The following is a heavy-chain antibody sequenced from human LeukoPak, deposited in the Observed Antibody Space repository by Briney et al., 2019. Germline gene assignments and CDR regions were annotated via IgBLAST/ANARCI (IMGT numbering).Heavy chain of an antibody. CDR2: ISDSGTDT. CDR1: GFIFSDYY. Sequence: PGGSLRLSCAASGFIFSDYYMTWVRQAPGKGLEWVSVISDSGTDTYYADSVKGRFTISRDNSKTTLYLQMNSLRAEDTAVYYCARARSYYYGLDVWGQGTTVTVSS. CDR3: ARARSYYYGLDV. V-gene: IGHV3-23*01. J-gene: IGHJ6*02.